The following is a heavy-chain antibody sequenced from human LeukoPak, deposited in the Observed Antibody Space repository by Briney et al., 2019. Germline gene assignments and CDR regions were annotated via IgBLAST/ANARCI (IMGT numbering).Heavy chain of an antibody. CDR3: AKDLPYYDSSGSAFGY. Sequence: PGRSLRLSCAASGFTFSSYAMHWVRQAPGKGLEWVAVISYDGSNKYYADSVKGRFTISRDNSKNTLYLQMNSLRAEDTAVYYCAKDLPYYDSSGSAFGYWGQGTLVTVSS. J-gene: IGHJ4*02. V-gene: IGHV3-30*04. CDR1: GFTFSSYA. CDR2: ISYDGSNK. D-gene: IGHD3-22*01.